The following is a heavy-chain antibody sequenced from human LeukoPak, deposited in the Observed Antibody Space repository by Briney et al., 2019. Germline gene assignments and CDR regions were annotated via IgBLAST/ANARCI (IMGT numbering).Heavy chain of an antibody. V-gene: IGHV4-4*07. D-gene: IGHD3-10*01. CDR1: GDSISSYY. CDR3: ARERITMVRGVTNNWFDP. CDR2: IYTDGST. J-gene: IGHJ5*02. Sequence: SETLSLTCTVSGDSISSYYYSWIRQPAGKGLERIGRIYTDGSTNYNPSLKSRVTMSVDTSKNQFSLELNSVTAPDTAVYYCARERITMVRGVTNNWFDPWGQGTLVTVSS.